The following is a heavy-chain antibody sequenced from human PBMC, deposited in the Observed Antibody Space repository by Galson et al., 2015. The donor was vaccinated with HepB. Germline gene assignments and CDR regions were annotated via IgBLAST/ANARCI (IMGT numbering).Heavy chain of an antibody. J-gene: IGHJ6*02. CDR1: GGSISSSSYY. V-gene: IGHV4-39*01. Sequence: ETLSLTCTVSGGSISSSSYYWGWIRQPPGKGLEWIGSTYYSGSTYYNPSLKSRVTISVDTSKNQFSLKLSSVTAADTAVYYCARHGSGWQQLVPSVVYGMDVWGQGTTVTVSS. D-gene: IGHD6-13*01. CDR3: ARHGSGWQQLVPSVVYGMDV. CDR2: TYYSGST.